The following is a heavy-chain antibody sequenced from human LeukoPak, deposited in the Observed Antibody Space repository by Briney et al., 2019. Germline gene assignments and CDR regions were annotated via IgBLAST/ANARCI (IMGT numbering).Heavy chain of an antibody. CDR1: GFTFGSYE. V-gene: IGHV3-48*03. CDR3: ARDLRLWFGELLSYYGMDV. Sequence: TGGSLRLSCAASGFTFGSYEMNWVRQAPGKGLEWVSYISSSGSTIYYADSVKGRFTISRDNAKNSLYLQMNSLRAEDTAVYYCARDLRLWFGELLSYYGMDVWGQGTTVTVSS. J-gene: IGHJ6*02. CDR2: ISSSGSTI. D-gene: IGHD3-10*01.